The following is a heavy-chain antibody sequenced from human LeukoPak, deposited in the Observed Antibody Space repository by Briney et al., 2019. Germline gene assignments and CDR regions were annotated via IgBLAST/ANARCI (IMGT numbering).Heavy chain of an antibody. CDR2: IWYDGSNK. CDR1: GFTLSSSG. J-gene: IGHJ4*02. Sequence: PGGSLRLSCTASGFTLSSSGMHWVRQAPGKGLEWVAYIWYDGSNKYYADSVKGRFTISRDNSKNTLYLQMNSLRAEDTAVYFCARTNTLDRGPIKDPLDYWGQGTLVTVSS. V-gene: IGHV3-33*01. D-gene: IGHD3-10*01. CDR3: ARTNTLDRGPIKDPLDY.